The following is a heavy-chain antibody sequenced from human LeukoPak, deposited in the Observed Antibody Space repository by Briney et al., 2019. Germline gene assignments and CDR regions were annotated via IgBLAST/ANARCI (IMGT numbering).Heavy chain of an antibody. CDR1: GGSISSYY. CDR3: ARDVRVPAVARSSKNWFDP. CDR2: IYTSGST. V-gene: IGHV4-4*07. Sequence: SETLSLTCTVSGGSISSYYWSWIRQPAGKGLEWIGRIYTSGSTNYNPSLKSRVTMSVDTSKNQFSLKLSSVTAADTAVYYCARDVRVPAVARSSKNWFDPWGQGTLVTVSS. J-gene: IGHJ5*02. D-gene: IGHD6-19*01.